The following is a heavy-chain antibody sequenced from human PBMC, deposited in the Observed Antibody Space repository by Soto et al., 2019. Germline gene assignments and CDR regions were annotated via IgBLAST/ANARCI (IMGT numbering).Heavy chain of an antibody. CDR1: GFTFRSFT. V-gene: IGHV3-21*01. CDR2: ISSNSAYI. Sequence: LRLSCAASGFTFRSFTMNWVRQAPGKGLEWVSTISSNSAYIYYTDALRGRFTISRDNAKNSLHLQMNSLRAEDTAVYYCTRDASRDSSARGWFDPWGPGTLATVYS. CDR3: TRDASRDSSARGWFDP. D-gene: IGHD6-13*01. J-gene: IGHJ5*02.